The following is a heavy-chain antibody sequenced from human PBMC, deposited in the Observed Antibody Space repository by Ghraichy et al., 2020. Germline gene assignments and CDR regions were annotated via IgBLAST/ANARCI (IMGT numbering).Heavy chain of an antibody. J-gene: IGHJ3*02. CDR2: IYSGGST. Sequence: GESLNISCAASGFTVSSNYMSWVRQAPGKGLEWVSVIYSGGSTYYADSVKGRFTISRDNSKNTLYLQMNSLRAEDTAVYYCAREGVVGCGGDCYHDAFDIWGQGTMVTVSS. CDR3: AREGVVGCGGDCYHDAFDI. D-gene: IGHD2-21*02. CDR1: GFTVSSNY. V-gene: IGHV3-53*01.